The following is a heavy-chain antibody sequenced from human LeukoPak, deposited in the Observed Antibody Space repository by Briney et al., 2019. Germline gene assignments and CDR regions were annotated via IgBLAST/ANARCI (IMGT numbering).Heavy chain of an antibody. V-gene: IGHV4-59*01. CDR1: GGSISSYY. D-gene: IGHD2-2*01. Sequence: SETLSLTCTVSGGSISSYYWSWIRQPPGKGLEWIGYIHYSGSTDYNPSLKSRVTISVDTSRNQFSLKLSSVTAADTAVYFCARAPAGDYFEYWGQGTLVTVSS. CDR2: IHYSGST. CDR3: ARAPAGDYFEY. J-gene: IGHJ4*02.